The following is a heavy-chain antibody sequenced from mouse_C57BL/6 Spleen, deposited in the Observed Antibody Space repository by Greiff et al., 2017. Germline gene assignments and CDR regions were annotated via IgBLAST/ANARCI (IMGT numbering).Heavy chain of an antibody. V-gene: IGHV1-64*01. CDR1: GYTFTSYW. CDR2: IHPNSGST. D-gene: IGHD1-1*01. CDR3: ARPNYYGSSPFGY. Sequence: QVHVKQPGAELVKPGASVKLSCKASGYTFTSYWMHWVKQRPGQGLEWIGMIHPNSGSTNYNEKFKSKATLTVDKSSSTAYMQLSSLTSEDSAVYYCARPNYYGSSPFGYWGQGTTLTVSS. J-gene: IGHJ2*01.